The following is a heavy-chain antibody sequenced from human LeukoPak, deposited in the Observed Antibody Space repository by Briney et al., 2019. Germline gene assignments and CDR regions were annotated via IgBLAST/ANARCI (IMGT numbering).Heavy chain of an antibody. CDR3: ARVGTMVYLDY. J-gene: IGHJ4*02. CDR2: ISSNGGST. CDR1: GFTFSSYA. D-gene: IGHD1-7*01. V-gene: IGHV3-64*01. Sequence: GGSLRLSCAASGFTFSSYAMHWVRQAPGKGLEYVSAISSNGGSTYYANSVKGRFTISRDNSKNTLYLQMNSLRAEDTAVYYCARVGTMVYLDYWGQGTLVTVSS.